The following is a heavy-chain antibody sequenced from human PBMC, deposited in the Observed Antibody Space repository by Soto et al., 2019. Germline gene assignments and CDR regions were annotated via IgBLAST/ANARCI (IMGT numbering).Heavy chain of an antibody. CDR2: VYNSGST. J-gene: IGHJ6*02. D-gene: IGHD5-18*01. Sequence: SETLSLTCTVSGGSISSYYWTWIRQPPGKGLEWIGYVYNSGSTNYNPSLKSRLTISVDTSKNQFSLKLTSVTAADTAVYYCAGRIQYYYGLDVWGQGTTVTV. CDR3: AGRIQYYYGLDV. CDR1: GGSISSYY. V-gene: IGHV4-59*08.